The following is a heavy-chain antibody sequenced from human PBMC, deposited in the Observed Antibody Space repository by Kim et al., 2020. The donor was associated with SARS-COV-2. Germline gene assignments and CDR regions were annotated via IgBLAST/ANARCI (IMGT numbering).Heavy chain of an antibody. Sequence: SQTLSLTCAISGDSVSSTSVAWNWIRQSPSRGLEWLGRTFYRSTWFNDYALSVKSRITINPDTSKNQFSLQLNSVTPEDTAVYYCARDYSHSGIYFDYWGQEPWSPSPQ. CDR1: GDSVSSTSVA. V-gene: IGHV6-1*01. CDR2: TFYRSTWFN. D-gene: IGHD2-15*01. J-gene: IGHJ4*01. CDR3: ARDYSHSGIYFDY.